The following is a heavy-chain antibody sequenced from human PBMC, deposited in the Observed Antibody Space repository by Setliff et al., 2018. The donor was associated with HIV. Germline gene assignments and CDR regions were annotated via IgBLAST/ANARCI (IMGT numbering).Heavy chain of an antibody. J-gene: IGHJ4*02. CDR2: IQYDGSNK. Sequence: PGGSLRLSCAASGFTFSSFGMHWVRQAPGKGLEWVSFIQYDGSNKYYAGSVKGRFTISRDNSKSTLYLQMNSLRPEDRAVYYCATTHHYDSSGYPDDYWGQGTLVTVSS. CDR3: ATTHHYDSSGYPDDY. CDR1: GFTFSSFG. D-gene: IGHD3-22*01. V-gene: IGHV3-30*02.